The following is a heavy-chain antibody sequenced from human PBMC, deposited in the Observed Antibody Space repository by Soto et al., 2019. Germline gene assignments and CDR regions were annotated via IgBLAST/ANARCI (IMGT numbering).Heavy chain of an antibody. D-gene: IGHD5-12*01. Sequence: SETLSLTCTVSGGSISSGGYYWSWIRQHPGKGLEWIGYIYYSGSTYYNPSLKSRVTISVDTSKNQFSLKLSSVTAADTAVYYCARVGWLRFGSFDYRGQGTPVTVPS. CDR2: IYYSGST. CDR1: GGSISSGGYY. V-gene: IGHV4-31*03. CDR3: ARVGWLRFGSFDY. J-gene: IGHJ4*02.